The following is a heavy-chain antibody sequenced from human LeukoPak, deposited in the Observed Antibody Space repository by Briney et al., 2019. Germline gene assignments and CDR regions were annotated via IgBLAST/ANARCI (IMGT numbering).Heavy chain of an antibody. CDR1: GFTFSTYW. Sequence: PGGSPRLSCAASGFTFSTYWMHWVRQAPGKGLVWVSRINSDGSDTNYADSVKGRFTISRDNAKNTLYLQMNSLGAEDTAVYYCARARELATVGVDYWGQGTLVTVSS. CDR3: ARARELATVGVDY. J-gene: IGHJ4*02. V-gene: IGHV3-74*01. CDR2: INSDGSDT. D-gene: IGHD5-24*01.